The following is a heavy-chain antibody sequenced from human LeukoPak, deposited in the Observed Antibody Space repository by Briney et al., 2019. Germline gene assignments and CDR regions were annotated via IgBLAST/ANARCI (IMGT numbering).Heavy chain of an antibody. Sequence: ASVKVSCKASGYTFTSYGISWVRQAPGQGLEWMGWISAYNGNTNYAQKLQGRVTMTTDTSTSTAYMELRSLRSDDTAVYYCARGAIWKYQLHTDRYYYYMDVWGKGTTVTVSS. V-gene: IGHV1-18*01. D-gene: IGHD2-2*01. CDR2: ISAYNGNT. CDR3: ARGAIWKYQLHTDRYYYYMDV. CDR1: GYTFTSYG. J-gene: IGHJ6*03.